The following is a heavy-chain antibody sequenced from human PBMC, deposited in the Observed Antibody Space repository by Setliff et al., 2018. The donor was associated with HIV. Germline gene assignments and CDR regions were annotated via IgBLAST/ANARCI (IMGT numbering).Heavy chain of an antibody. CDR2: VYYTGST. V-gene: IGHV4-38-2*01. J-gene: IGHJ5*02. CDR1: GFTFSSYA. Sequence: GSLRLSCAASGFTFSSYAMSWVRQPPGKGLEWIGSVYYTGSTYYNPSLKSRVTISVDTSKNQFSLKLSSVTAADTAVYYCARRSDWFDPWGQGTLVTVSS. CDR3: ARRSDWFDP.